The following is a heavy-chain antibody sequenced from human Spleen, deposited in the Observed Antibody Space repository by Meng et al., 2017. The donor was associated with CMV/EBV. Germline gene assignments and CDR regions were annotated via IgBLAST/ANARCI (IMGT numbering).Heavy chain of an antibody. CDR2: INNSGTT. CDR1: GVSSNNYY. J-gene: IGHJ4*02. Sequence: SETLSLTCAVYGVSSNNYYWNWIRQPPGKGLEWIGEINNSGTTNYNPSLKSRVTISVDTSKNQFSLQLSSVTAADTAVYYCARGGAGDDSSGYHYYFDYWGQGTLVTVSS. V-gene: IGHV4-34*01. CDR3: ARGGAGDDSSGYHYYFDY. D-gene: IGHD3-22*01.